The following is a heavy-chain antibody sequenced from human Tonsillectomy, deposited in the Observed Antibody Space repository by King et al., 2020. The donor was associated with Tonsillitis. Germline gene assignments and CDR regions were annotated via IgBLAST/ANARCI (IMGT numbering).Heavy chain of an antibody. V-gene: IGHV3-53*01. CDR3: ASAATHVVGATDS. Sequence: VQLVESGGGLIQPGGSLRLSCAASGFTVSSNYMSWVRQAPGKGLEWISVIYSGGNTYYADSVKGRFTISRDNSKNTLYLQMNSLRAEDTAVYYCASAATHVVGATDSWGQGTLVTVSS. CDR2: IYSGGNT. CDR1: GFTVSSNY. J-gene: IGHJ5*01. D-gene: IGHD1-26*01.